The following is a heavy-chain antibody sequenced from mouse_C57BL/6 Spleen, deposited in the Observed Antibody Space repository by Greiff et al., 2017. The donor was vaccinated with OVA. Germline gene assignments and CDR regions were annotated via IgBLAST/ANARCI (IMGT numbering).Heavy chain of an antibody. CDR2: ISSGGSYT. V-gene: IGHV5-6*01. Sequence: EVQGVESGGDLVKPGGSLKLSCAASGFTFSSYGMSWVRQTPDKRLEWVATISSGGSYTYYPDSVKGRFTISRDNAKNTLYLQMSSLKSEDTAMYYCARQDYGGYFDYWGQGTTLTVSS. D-gene: IGHD1-1*02. CDR1: GFTFSSYG. J-gene: IGHJ2*01. CDR3: ARQDYGGYFDY.